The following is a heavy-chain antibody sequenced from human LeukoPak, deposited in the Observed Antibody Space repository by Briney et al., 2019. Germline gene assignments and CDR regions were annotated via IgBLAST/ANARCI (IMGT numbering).Heavy chain of an antibody. Sequence: SGTLSLTCTVSGGCISSYYWSWIRQPPGKGLEGIGYIYYSGSTNYNPSLKSRVTISVDTSKNQFSLKLSSVTATDTAVYYCARAGYSGSDFSVWGKGSTVTVSS. D-gene: IGHD5-12*01. CDR3: ARAGYSGSDFSV. V-gene: IGHV4-59*01. J-gene: IGHJ6*04. CDR2: IYYSGST. CDR1: GGCISSYY.